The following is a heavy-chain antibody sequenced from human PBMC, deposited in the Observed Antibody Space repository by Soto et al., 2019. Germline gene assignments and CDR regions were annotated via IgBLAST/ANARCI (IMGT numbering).Heavy chain of an antibody. J-gene: IGHJ4*02. CDR3: ANGDAWGVLLAY. Sequence: PSETLSLTCTVSGASINSGGYYWSWVRQLPGKGLEWIGYIYFSGSTYYNPSLESRVTISLDTSQNQFSLKLSSVSAADTAVYYCANGDAWGVLLAYWGQGPLVTVYS. V-gene: IGHV4-31*03. CDR1: GASINSGGYY. CDR2: IYFSGST. D-gene: IGHD2-21*02.